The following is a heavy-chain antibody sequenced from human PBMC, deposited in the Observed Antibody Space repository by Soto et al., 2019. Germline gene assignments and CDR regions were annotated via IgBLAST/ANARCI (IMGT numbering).Heavy chain of an antibody. CDR1: GGTFSSYA. CDR2: IIPIFNTT. J-gene: IGHJ4*02. Sequence: QVQLVQSGAEVKKPGSSVRVSCKASGGTFSSYAISWVRQAPGQGLEWMGGIIPIFNTTNYAQNFQGRVTITADESTSTAYMELSSLRSEDTAVYYCATDRLGNVGEYWGQGTLVTVSS. V-gene: IGHV1-69*12. D-gene: IGHD1-1*01. CDR3: ATDRLGNVGEY.